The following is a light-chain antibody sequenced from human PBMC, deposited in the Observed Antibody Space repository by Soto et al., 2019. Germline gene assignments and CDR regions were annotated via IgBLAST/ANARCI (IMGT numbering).Light chain of an antibody. Sequence: QSVLTQPPSVSAAPEQKVTISCSGSSSNIGKKYVFWYQQVPGTAPKLLIYDNNKRPSGIPDRFSGSKSGTSATLGITGLQTGDEADYYCGTWDSSLSAYVFGTGTKVTVL. V-gene: IGLV1-51*01. J-gene: IGLJ1*01. CDR2: DNN. CDR1: SSNIGKKY. CDR3: GTWDSSLSAYV.